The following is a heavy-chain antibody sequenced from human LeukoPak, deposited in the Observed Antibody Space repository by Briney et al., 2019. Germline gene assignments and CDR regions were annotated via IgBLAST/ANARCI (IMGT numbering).Heavy chain of an antibody. J-gene: IGHJ4*02. CDR3: ARDLVGGYCSGGSCYGP. D-gene: IGHD2-15*01. CDR1: GFTFSSYS. Sequence: GGSLRLSCAASGFTFSSYSMNWVRQAPGKGLEWVSSISSSSSYIYYADSVKGRFTISRDNAKNSLYLQMNSLRAEGTAVYYCARDLVGGYCSGGSCYGPWGQGTLVTVSS. CDR2: ISSSSSYI. V-gene: IGHV3-21*01.